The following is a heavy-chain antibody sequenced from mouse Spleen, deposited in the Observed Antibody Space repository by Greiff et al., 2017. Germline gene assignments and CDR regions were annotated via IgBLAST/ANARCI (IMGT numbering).Heavy chain of an antibody. CDR3: ALSTMIGVWFAY. D-gene: IGHD2-4*01. Sequence: QVQLQQPGAEIVMPGASVKLSCKASGYTFTNYWMHWVKQRPGQGLEWIGEIDPSNSYTNYNQKFKGKATLTVDKSSSTAYMQLSSLTSEDSAVYYCALSTMIGVWFAYWGQGTLVTVSA. CDR1: GYTFTNYW. J-gene: IGHJ3*01. CDR2: IDPSNSYT. V-gene: IGHV1-69*01.